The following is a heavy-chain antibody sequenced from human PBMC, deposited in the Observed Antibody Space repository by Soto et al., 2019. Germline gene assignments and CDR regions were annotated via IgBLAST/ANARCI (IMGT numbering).Heavy chain of an antibody. J-gene: IGHJ4*02. Sequence: TLSLTCTVSVGSISSGGYYWSWVLQHPGKGLEWIGYIYYSGSTYYNPSLKSRVTISVDTSKNQFSLKLSSVTAADTAVYYCARGLSGRNPFDYWGQGTLVTVSS. CDR1: VGSISSGGYY. D-gene: IGHD2-15*01. CDR3: ARGLSGRNPFDY. V-gene: IGHV4-31*03. CDR2: IYYSGST.